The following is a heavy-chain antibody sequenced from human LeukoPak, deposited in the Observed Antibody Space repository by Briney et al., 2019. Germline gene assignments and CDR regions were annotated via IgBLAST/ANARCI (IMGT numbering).Heavy chain of an antibody. D-gene: IGHD5-12*01. CDR1: GFTFSDYY. J-gene: IGHJ4*02. Sequence: PGGSLRLSCAASGFTFSDYYMSWIRQAPGKGLEWVSYISSSGSTIYYADSVKGRFTISRDNAKNSLYLQMNSLRAEDTAVYYCARDLNVYSGYVHFDYWGQGTLVTVSS. V-gene: IGHV3-11*01. CDR2: ISSSGSTI. CDR3: ARDLNVYSGYVHFDY.